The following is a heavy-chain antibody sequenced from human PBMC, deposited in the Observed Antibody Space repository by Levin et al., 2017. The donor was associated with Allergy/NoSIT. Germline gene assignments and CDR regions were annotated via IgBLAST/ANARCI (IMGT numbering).Heavy chain of an antibody. Sequence: PGESLKISCQASGYTFTNYGNGINWVRQAPGQGLEWMGWISGHNGNTNNAQKFQGRITMTTDTSTSTAYMEVRSLRFDDTAVYYCARDLSNRGHFDYWGQGTLVAVSS. CDR3: ARDLSNRGHFDY. CDR1: GYTFTNYG. CDR2: ISGHNGNT. V-gene: IGHV1-18*01. D-gene: IGHD2/OR15-2a*01. J-gene: IGHJ4*02.